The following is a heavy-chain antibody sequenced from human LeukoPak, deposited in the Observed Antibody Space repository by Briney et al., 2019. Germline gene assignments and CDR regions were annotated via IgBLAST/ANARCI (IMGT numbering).Heavy chain of an antibody. D-gene: IGHD3-22*01. CDR2: IYHSGST. Sequence: PSETLSLTCTVSGYSISSGYYWGWIWQPPGKGLEWIGSIYHSGSTYYNPSLKSRITISVDTSKNQFSLKLSSVTAADTAVYYCARATYDSSGYYSWLFDYWGQGTLVTVSS. J-gene: IGHJ4*02. V-gene: IGHV4-38-2*02. CDR3: ARATYDSSGYYSWLFDY. CDR1: GYSISSGYY.